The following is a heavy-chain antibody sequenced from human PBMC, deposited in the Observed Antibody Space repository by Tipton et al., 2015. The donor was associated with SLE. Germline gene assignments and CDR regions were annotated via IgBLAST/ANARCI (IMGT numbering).Heavy chain of an antibody. CDR1: GLTFSSYA. D-gene: IGHD2-15*01. V-gene: IGHV3-48*01. J-gene: IGHJ3*02. CDR3: ARTKNSGYCSGGSCDDAFDI. CDR2: ISSSGSTM. Sequence: SLRLSCAVSGLTFSSYAMHWVRQAPGKGLEWVSYISSSGSTMYYADSVKGRFTISRDNAKKSLYLQMNSLRAEDTAVYHCARTKNSGYCSGGSCDDAFDIWGQGTMVTVSS.